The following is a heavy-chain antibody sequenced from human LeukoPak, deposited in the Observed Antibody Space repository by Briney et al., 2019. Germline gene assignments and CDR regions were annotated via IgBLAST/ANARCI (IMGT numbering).Heavy chain of an antibody. Sequence: SETLSLTCTVSGGSIRSSSYYWGWIRRPPGKGLEWIGSLYYSGSTYHNPSLKSRVSIFVDTSKNQFSLKLSSVTAADTAVYYCARLRDGQFDYWGQGTLVTVSS. V-gene: IGHV4-39*01. CDR3: ARLRDGQFDY. CDR1: GGSIRSSSYY. CDR2: LYYSGST. D-gene: IGHD5-24*01. J-gene: IGHJ4*02.